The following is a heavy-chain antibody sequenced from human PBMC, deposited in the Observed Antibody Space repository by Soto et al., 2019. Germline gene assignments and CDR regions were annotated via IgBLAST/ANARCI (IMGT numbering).Heavy chain of an antibody. CDR3: AKDLFLRPPNYYLEWLLPHAYYGMDV. V-gene: IGHV3-7*05. D-gene: IGHD3-3*01. CDR1: GFTFSSYW. CDR2: IKQDGSEK. Sequence: PGGSLRLSCAASGFTFSSYWMSWVRQAPGKGLEWVANIKQDGSEKYYADSVKGRFTISRDNGKNSLYLQMNSLRTEDTALYYCAKDLFLRPPNYYLEWLLPHAYYGMDVWGQGTTVTVSS. J-gene: IGHJ6*02.